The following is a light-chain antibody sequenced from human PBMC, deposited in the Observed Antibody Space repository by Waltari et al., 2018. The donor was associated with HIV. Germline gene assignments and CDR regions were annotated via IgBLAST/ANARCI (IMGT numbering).Light chain of an antibody. J-gene: IGKJ1*01. CDR1: QSVSSN. Sequence: EIVMTQSPATLSVSPGDRATLSCRASQSVSSNLAWYQQGPGQAPRLLIFGASTRATGIPARFSGSGSGTEFSLTISSLQSEDFAVYYCQQYNSWPPAWTFGQGTNVEIK. V-gene: IGKV3-15*01. CDR2: GAS. CDR3: QQYNSWPPAWT.